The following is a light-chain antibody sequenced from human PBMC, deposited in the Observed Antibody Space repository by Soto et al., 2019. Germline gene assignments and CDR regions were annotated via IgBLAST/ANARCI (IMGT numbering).Light chain of an antibody. V-gene: IGLV2-14*01. CDR1: SSDVGGYNY. J-gene: IGLJ1*01. Sequence: QSALTQPASVSGSPGQSITISCTGTSSDVGGYNYVSWYQQHPGRAPKLMIYDVNNRPSGVSNRFSGSKSGNTASLTISGLRAEDEADYYCSSYTSGSTGVFGAGTKVTVL. CDR2: DVN. CDR3: SSYTSGSTGV.